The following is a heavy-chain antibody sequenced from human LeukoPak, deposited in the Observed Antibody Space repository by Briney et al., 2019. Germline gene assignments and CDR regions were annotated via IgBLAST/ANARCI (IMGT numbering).Heavy chain of an antibody. CDR1: GFTFSIYA. J-gene: IGHJ4*02. V-gene: IGHV3-23*01. D-gene: IGHD6-19*01. CDR2: INGISGET. Sequence: HPGGSLRLSCAASGFTFSIYAMTWVRQAPGKGLEWVSGINGISGETYYADSVKGRFTISRDNSRNTLFLQMSSLRPDDTAVYYCARDTASGSFGYWGQGTLVTVSS. CDR3: ARDTASGSFGY.